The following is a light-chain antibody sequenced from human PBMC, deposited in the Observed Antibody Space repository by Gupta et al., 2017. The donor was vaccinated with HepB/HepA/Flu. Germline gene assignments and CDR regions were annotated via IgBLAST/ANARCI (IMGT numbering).Light chain of an antibody. J-gene: IGKJ5*01. CDR3: QQRSNWSIT. CDR2: DAS. Sequence: IVFTQSPAILPLPPGERATLSCRASQSVSSYVAWYQQKPGQAPRLLIYDASNRATGSPARFSGSGSGTDFTLTISSLEPEDFAVYYCQQRSNWSITFGQGTRLEIK. V-gene: IGKV3-11*01. CDR1: QSVSSY.